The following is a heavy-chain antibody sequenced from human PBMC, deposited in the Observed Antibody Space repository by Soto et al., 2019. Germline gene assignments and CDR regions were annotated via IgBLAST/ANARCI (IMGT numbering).Heavy chain of an antibody. Sequence: PSETLSLTCTVSGGSISSGGYYWIWIRQHPGKGLEWIGYIYYSGSTYYNPSLKSRVTISVDTSKNQFSLKLSSVTAADTAVYYCARAKYSYGFSGFDYWGQGTLVTVYS. CDR2: IYYSGST. V-gene: IGHV4-31*03. CDR3: ARAKYSYGFSGFDY. D-gene: IGHD5-18*01. CDR1: GGSISSGGYY. J-gene: IGHJ4*02.